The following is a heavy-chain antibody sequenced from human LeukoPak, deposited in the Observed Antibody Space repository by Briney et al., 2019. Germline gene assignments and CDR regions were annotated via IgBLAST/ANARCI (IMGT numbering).Heavy chain of an antibody. CDR2: IYYSGST. Sequence: KASETLSLTCTVSGGSISSSSYYWGWIRQPPGKGLEWIGSIYYSGSTYYNPSLKSRVTISVDTSKNQFSLKLSSVTAADTAVYYCARGRSYGDYQPLYWGQGTLVTVSS. CDR3: ARGRSYGDYQPLY. J-gene: IGHJ4*02. D-gene: IGHD4-17*01. V-gene: IGHV4-39*01. CDR1: GGSISSSSYY.